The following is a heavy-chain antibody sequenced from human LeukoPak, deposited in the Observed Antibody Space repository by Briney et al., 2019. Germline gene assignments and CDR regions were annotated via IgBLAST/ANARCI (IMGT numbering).Heavy chain of an antibody. CDR3: MRAPPYDSGY. V-gene: IGHV3-7*01. J-gene: IGHJ4*02. D-gene: IGHD5-12*01. Sequence: GGSLRLSCVVSGFTFSNYWMSWVRRAPGKGLEWVANINQDGSDNYYVDSVKGRFTISRDNAKNSLYLQMNSLRAEDTALYYCMRAPPYDSGYWGQGTLVTVSS. CDR1: GFTFSNYW. CDR2: INQDGSDN.